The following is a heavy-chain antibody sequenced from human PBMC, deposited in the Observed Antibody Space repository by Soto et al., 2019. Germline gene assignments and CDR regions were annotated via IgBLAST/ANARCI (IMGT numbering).Heavy chain of an antibody. CDR2: VYRDDDM. J-gene: IGHJ6*02. CDR1: GFSLSINGVG. D-gene: IGHD2-21*02. Sequence: SGPTLVNPTQTLTLTCTFSGFSLSINGVGVGWVRQSPGKALEWLALVYRDDDMRYSPCLKSRLAITKDTSKNQVVLTMTNMDPVDTATYYCVQSRCGGDCLQSYSSHSYYGLDVWGQGT. CDR3: VQSRCGGDCLQSYSSHSYYGLDV. V-gene: IGHV2-5*02.